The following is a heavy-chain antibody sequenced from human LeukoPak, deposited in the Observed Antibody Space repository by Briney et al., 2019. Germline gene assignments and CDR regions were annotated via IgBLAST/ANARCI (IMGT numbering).Heavy chain of an antibody. CDR3: ASGMGATPYYFDY. Sequence: SETLSLTCTVSGGSISSYFWSWFRQPPGKGLEWIGYIYYSGSTNYNPSLKSRVTISVDTSKNQFSLKLSSVTAADTAVYYCASGMGATPYYFDYWGQGTLVTVSS. CDR1: GGSISSYF. D-gene: IGHD1-26*01. J-gene: IGHJ4*02. CDR2: IYYSGST. V-gene: IGHV4-59*08.